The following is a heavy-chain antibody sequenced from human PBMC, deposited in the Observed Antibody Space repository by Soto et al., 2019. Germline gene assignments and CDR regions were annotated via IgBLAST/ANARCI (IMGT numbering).Heavy chain of an antibody. CDR2: ISGSGGST. CDR3: AKATPRYDFWSGYYPDFDY. V-gene: IGHV3-23*01. J-gene: IGHJ4*02. Sequence: AVGSLRLSCAASGFTFSSYAMSWVRQAPGKGLEWVSAISGSGGSTYYADSVKGRFTISRDNSKNTLYLQMNSLRAEDTAVYYCAKATPRYDFWSGYYPDFDYWGQGTLVTVSS. CDR1: GFTFSSYA. D-gene: IGHD3-3*01.